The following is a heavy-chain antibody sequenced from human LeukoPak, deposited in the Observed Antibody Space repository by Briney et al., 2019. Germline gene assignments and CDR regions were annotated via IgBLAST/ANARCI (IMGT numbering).Heavy chain of an antibody. J-gene: IGHJ6*03. Sequence: SVKVSCKASGGTFSSYAISWVRQAPGQGLEWMGGIIPIFGTANYAQKFQGRVTITADESTSTAYMELSSLRSEDTAVYYCARGPPPFEPREPYYYYMDVWGKGTTVTVSS. CDR3: ARGPPPFEPREPYYYYMDV. CDR1: GGTFSSYA. CDR2: IIPIFGTA. V-gene: IGHV1-69*01.